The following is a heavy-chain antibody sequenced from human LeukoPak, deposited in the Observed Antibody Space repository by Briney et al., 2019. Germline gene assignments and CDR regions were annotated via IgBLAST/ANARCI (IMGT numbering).Heavy chain of an antibody. CDR3: ARETSQKGAHYMDV. Sequence: PSETLSLTCTVSGVSISSSSYYWGWIRQPPGKGLEWIGSINYSGSTYYNPSLKSRFTISVDTSKNQFSLKLSSVTAADTAVYYCARETSQKGAHYMDVWGKGTTVTISS. D-gene: IGHD3-16*01. CDR1: GVSISSSSYY. V-gene: IGHV4-39*07. CDR2: INYSGST. J-gene: IGHJ6*03.